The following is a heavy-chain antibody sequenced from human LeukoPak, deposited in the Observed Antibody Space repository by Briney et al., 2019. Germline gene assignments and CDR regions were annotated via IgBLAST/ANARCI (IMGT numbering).Heavy chain of an antibody. Sequence: PGGSLRLSCAASGFTFSSYAMTWVRQPPGKGLEWVSTISGSGGRTYYADSVKGRFTISRDDSKNTLYLQMNSLRADDTAVYYCAKAKDYYDSSGPDGWGQGTLVTVSS. V-gene: IGHV3-23*01. J-gene: IGHJ1*01. CDR3: AKAKDYYDSSGPDG. D-gene: IGHD3-22*01. CDR2: ISGSGGRT. CDR1: GFTFSSYA.